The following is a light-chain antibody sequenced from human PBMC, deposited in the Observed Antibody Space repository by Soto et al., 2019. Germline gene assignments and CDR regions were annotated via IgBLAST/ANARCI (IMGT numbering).Light chain of an antibody. V-gene: IGKV1-33*01. CDR1: QSISSY. CDR3: QQYDNLPT. CDR2: DAS. J-gene: IGKJ5*01. Sequence: DIQMTQSPSTLSASVGDRVTITCRASQSISSYLAWYQQKPGKAPKLLIYDASNLETGVPSRFSGSGSGTDFTFTISSLQPEDIATYYCQQYDNLPTFGQGTRLETK.